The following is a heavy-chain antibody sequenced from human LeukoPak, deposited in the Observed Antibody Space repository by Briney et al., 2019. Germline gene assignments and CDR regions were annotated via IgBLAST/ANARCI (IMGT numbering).Heavy chain of an antibody. D-gene: IGHD3-10*01. J-gene: IGHJ4*02. Sequence: GASVKVSCKASGGTFSSYAISWVRQAPGQGLEWTGGIIPIFGTANYAQKFQGRVTITADESTSTAYMELSSLRSEDTAVYYCACMVRGVIDYWGQGTLVTVSS. CDR1: GGTFSSYA. CDR3: ACMVRGVIDY. V-gene: IGHV1-69*13. CDR2: IIPIFGTA.